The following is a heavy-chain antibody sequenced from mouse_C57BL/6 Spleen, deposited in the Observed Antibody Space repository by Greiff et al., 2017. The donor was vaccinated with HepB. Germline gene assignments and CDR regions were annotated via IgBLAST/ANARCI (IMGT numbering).Heavy chain of an antibody. Sequence: VQLKESGAELVRPGASVKLSCTASGFNIKDYYMHWVKQRPEQGLEWIGRIDPEDGDTEYAPKFQGKATMTADTSSNTAYLQLSSLTSEDTAVYYCTTPTVVAGDAMDYWGQGTSVTVSS. V-gene: IGHV14-1*01. CDR1: GFNIKDYY. CDR2: IDPEDGDT. D-gene: IGHD1-1*01. CDR3: TTPTVVAGDAMDY. J-gene: IGHJ4*01.